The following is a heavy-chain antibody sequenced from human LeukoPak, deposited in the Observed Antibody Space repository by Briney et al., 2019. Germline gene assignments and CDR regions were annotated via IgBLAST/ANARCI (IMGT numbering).Heavy chain of an antibody. Sequence: PGGSLRLSCADSGFTFRRDAMSWVRQAPGEGGGWGSAISGRGGSKYYADSGKGGFTIARDNSKNTMYLQMNSLRAEDTAVYYCAKELVPDDSWGQGTLVTVSS. CDR1: GFTFRRDA. CDR2: ISGRGGSK. D-gene: IGHD2-2*01. J-gene: IGHJ4*02. V-gene: IGHV3-23*01. CDR3: AKELVPDDS.